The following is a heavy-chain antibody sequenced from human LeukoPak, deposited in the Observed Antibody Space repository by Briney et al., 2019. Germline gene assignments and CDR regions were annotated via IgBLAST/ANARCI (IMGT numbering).Heavy chain of an antibody. D-gene: IGHD3-3*01. CDR1: GGSISSYY. CDR3: ARVGEVWSGYPNWFDP. Sequence: SETLSLTCTVSGGSISSYYWGWIRQPPGKGLEWIGYIYYSGSTNYNPSLKSRVTISVDTSKNQFSQKLSSVTAADTAVYYCARVGEVWSGYPNWFDPWGQGTLVTVSS. CDR2: IYYSGST. J-gene: IGHJ5*02. V-gene: IGHV4-59*01.